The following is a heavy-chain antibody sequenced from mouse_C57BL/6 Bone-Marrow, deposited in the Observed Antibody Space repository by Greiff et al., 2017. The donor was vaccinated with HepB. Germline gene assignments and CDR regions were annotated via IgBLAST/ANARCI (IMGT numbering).Heavy chain of an antibody. CDR3: ARGYDYYAMDY. CDR1: GYSITSGYY. Sequence: EVKLEESGPGLVKPSQSLSLTCSVTGYSITSGYYWNWIRQFPGNKLEWMGYISYDGSNNYNPSLKNRISITRDTSKNQFFLKLNSVTTEDTATYYCARGYDYYAMDYWGQGTSVTVSS. CDR2: ISYDGSN. V-gene: IGHV3-6*01. J-gene: IGHJ4*01.